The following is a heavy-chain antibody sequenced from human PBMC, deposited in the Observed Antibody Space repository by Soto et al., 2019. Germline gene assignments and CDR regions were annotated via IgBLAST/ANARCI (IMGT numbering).Heavy chain of an antibody. CDR3: ARGTSIAVHEGP. Sequence: QVQLVQSGAEVKKPGASVKVSCKGSGFTFSNYGFNWVRQAPGQGLEWVGWVSAYNGYTKYAQNFQDRLIMTTDTSTNTAYMELRGLRPDDTALYYCARGTSIAVHEGPWGQGTLVTVSS. CDR1: GFTFSNYG. D-gene: IGHD3-3*02. CDR2: VSAYNGYT. J-gene: IGHJ4*02. V-gene: IGHV1-18*01.